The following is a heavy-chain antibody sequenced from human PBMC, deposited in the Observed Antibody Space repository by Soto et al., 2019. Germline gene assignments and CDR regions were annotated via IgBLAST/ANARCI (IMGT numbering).Heavy chain of an antibody. CDR1: GGSISSSNW. J-gene: IGHJ4*02. D-gene: IGHD3-22*01. Sequence: SETLSLTCAVSGGSISSSNWWSRVRQPPGKGLEWIGEICHSGSTIYSPSRKSRVTISVDKSKNQFSLKLSSVTAADTAVYYCARGDDSSGYSHTFFDYWGQGTLVTVSS. CDR2: ICHSGST. CDR3: ARGDDSSGYSHTFFDY. V-gene: IGHV4-4*02.